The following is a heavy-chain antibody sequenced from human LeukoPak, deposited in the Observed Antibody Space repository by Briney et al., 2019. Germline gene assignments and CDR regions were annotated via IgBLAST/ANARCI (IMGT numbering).Heavy chain of an antibody. D-gene: IGHD6-19*01. Sequence: GRCLRLSCAAAGFTFSSYGMHWVRQAPGKGLEWVAFISYDGSNKYYADSVKGRFTISRDNSKNTLFLQMNSLRAEDTAVYYCAKADSSGWSFDYWGQGTLVTVSS. V-gene: IGHV3-30*18. J-gene: IGHJ4*02. CDR3: AKADSSGWSFDY. CDR1: GFTFSSYG. CDR2: ISYDGSNK.